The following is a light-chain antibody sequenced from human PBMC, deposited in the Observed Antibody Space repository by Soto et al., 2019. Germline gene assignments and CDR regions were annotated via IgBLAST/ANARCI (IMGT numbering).Light chain of an antibody. CDR3: CSYTTSTTWV. CDR2: EVR. V-gene: IGLV2-14*01. CDR1: SNDVGGYNY. Sequence: QSVLTQPASVSGSPGQSITISCTGTSNDVGGYNYVSWYQQHPGKAPKLIIYEVRNRPSGVSNRFSGSKSVNTASLTISELQAEDEADYYCCSYTTSTTWVFGGGTKVTVL. J-gene: IGLJ3*02.